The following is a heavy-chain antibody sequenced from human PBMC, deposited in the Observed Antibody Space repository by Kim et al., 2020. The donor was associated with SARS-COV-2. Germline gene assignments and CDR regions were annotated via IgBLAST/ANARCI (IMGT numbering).Heavy chain of an antibody. J-gene: IGHJ6*03. CDR3: ARGTRQWLVRGPYYYYMDV. CDR2: INHSGST. CDR1: GGSFSGYY. V-gene: IGHV4-34*01. D-gene: IGHD6-19*01. Sequence: SETLSLTCAVYGGSFSGYYWSWIRQPPGKGLEWIGEINHSGSTNYNPSLKSRVTISVETSKNQFSLKLSSVTAADTAVYYCARGTRQWLVRGPYYYYMDVWGKGTTVNVSS.